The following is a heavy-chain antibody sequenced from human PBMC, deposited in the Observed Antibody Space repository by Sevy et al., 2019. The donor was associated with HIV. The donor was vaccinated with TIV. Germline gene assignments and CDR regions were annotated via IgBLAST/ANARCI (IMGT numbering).Heavy chain of an antibody. CDR1: GGSISSSSYY. CDR3: ARQAPAVAAHFDY. J-gene: IGHJ4*02. D-gene: IGHD6-19*01. CDR2: IYYSGST. V-gene: IGHV4-39*01. Sequence: SETLSLTCTVSGGSISSSSYYWGWIRQPPGKGLEWIGSIYYSGSTYYNPSLKSRFTISVDTSKNQFSLKLSSVTAADTAVYYCARQAPAVAAHFDYWGQGTLVTVSS.